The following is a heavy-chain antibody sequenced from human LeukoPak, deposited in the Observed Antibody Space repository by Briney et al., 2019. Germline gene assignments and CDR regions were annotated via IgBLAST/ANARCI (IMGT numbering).Heavy chain of an antibody. J-gene: IGHJ4*02. CDR3: ARVGGFPDPIAAADFDY. D-gene: IGHD6-13*01. Sequence: ASVKVSCKASGYTFTSYYMHWVRQAPGQGLEWMGIINPSGGSTSYAQKFQGRVTMTRDTSTSTVYMELSSLRSEDTAMYYCARVGGFPDPIAAADFDYWGQGTLVTVSS. V-gene: IGHV1-46*01. CDR1: GYTFTSYY. CDR2: INPSGGST.